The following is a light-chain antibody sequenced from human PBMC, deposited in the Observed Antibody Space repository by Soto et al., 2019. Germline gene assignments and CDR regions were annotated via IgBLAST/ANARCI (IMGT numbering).Light chain of an antibody. CDR3: QQRSDWPRS. CDR1: QSISSY. J-gene: IGKJ4*01. Sequence: EIELTQSPSTLSLSPGERVTLSCRASQSISSYLAWYQQKPGHAPRLLFYDASIMAAGIPARFSGSGSGTDFTLTISSLEPEDLAVYYCQQRSDWPRSFGRGTKVDIK. CDR2: DAS. V-gene: IGKV3-11*01.